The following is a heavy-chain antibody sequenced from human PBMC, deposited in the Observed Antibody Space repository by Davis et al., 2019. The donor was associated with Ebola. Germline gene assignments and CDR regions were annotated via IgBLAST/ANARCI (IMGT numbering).Heavy chain of an antibody. Sequence: GESLKISCAASGFTFSNYWMHWVRQAPGKGLVWVSRINSDGSSATYADSVKGRFSVSRDNAKNTLNLQINSLRAEDTAVYYCARDTDGYDLWSGSFQPWGQGTLVTVSS. D-gene: IGHD3-3*01. CDR2: INSDGSSA. CDR1: GFTFSNYW. CDR3: ARDTDGYDLWSGSFQP. J-gene: IGHJ5*02. V-gene: IGHV3-74*01.